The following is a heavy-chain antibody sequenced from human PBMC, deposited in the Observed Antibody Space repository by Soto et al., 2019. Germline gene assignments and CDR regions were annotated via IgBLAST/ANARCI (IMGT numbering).Heavy chain of an antibody. Sequence: ASVKVSCKASGYTFTSYYMHWVRQAPGQGLEWMGIINPSGGSTSYAQKFQGRVTMTRDTSTSTVYMELSSLRSEDTAVYYCARDRGYCTNGVCSTFDPWGQGTLVTVSS. CDR1: GYTFTSYY. CDR3: ARDRGYCTNGVCSTFDP. CDR2: INPSGGST. D-gene: IGHD2-8*01. J-gene: IGHJ5*02. V-gene: IGHV1-46*01.